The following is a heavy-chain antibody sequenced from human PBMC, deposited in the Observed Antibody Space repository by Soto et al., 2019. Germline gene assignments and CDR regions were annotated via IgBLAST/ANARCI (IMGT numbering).Heavy chain of an antibody. D-gene: IGHD3-10*01. V-gene: IGHV3-23*01. CDR2: ISGSGGST. Sequence: EVQLLESGGGLVQPGGSLRLSCAASGFTFSSYAMSWVRQAPGKGLEWVSAISGSGGSTYYADSVKGRFTISRDNSKNTLYLQMNGQRAEDTAVYYCAEGRWFGETMYYFDYWGQGTLVTVSS. J-gene: IGHJ4*02. CDR1: GFTFSSYA. CDR3: AEGRWFGETMYYFDY.